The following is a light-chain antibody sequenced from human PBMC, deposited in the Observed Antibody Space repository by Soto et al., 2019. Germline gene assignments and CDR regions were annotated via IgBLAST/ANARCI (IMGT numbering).Light chain of an antibody. J-gene: IGKJ1*01. V-gene: IGKV3-15*01. CDR2: GAS. CDR3: QQYQNWPPT. Sequence: VMTQSPATLSVSPGERATLSCWASETVATNLAWYQQKPGQAPRLLISGASTRATGIPARFSGSGSGTEFTITIRRLKSEDFAVYYCQQYQNWPPTFGQGTKV. CDR1: ETVATN.